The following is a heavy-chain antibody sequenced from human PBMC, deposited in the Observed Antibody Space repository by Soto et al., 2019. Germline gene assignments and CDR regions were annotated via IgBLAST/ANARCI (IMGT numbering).Heavy chain of an antibody. J-gene: IGHJ4*02. CDR2: IRDRAYNYAT. CDR3: TRLISAAQDY. CDR1: GFVFKDSS. V-gene: IGHV3-73*01. Sequence: EVLLVESGGGLVQPGGSLKLSCAASGFVFKDSSIHWVRQASGKGLEWVGHIRDRAYNYATAYAASVEGRFTISRDDSDNTAYLHMSNLKTEDTAIYYCTRLISAAQDYWGQGTLVTVSS. D-gene: IGHD3-10*01.